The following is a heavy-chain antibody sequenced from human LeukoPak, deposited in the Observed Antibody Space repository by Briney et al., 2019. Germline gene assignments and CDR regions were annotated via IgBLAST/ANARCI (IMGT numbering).Heavy chain of an antibody. D-gene: IGHD3-22*01. V-gene: IGHV1-69*13. CDR2: IIPIFGTA. J-gene: IGHJ3*02. Sequence: GASVKVSCKASGGTFSSYAISWVRQAPGQALEWMGGIIPIFGTANYAQKFQGRVTITADESTSTAYMELSSLRSEDTAVYYCARSTYYYDSSGYYYYAFDIWGQGTMVTVSS. CDR1: GGTFSSYA. CDR3: ARSTYYYDSSGYYYYAFDI.